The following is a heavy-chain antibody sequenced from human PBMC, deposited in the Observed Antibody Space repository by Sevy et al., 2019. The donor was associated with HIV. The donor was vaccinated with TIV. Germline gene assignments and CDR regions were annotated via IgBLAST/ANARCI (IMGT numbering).Heavy chain of an antibody. J-gene: IGHJ4*02. Sequence: GGSLRLSCAGSGVTTEDYGMNWVRQVPGKGLEWVSGIYWNGGSTAYADSVKGRFTISRDNAKRSLYLQMNSLRVDDTALYYCVRGFSATYSAYFDYWGQRALVTVSS. CDR2: IYWNGGST. CDR3: VRGFSATYSAYFDY. CDR1: GVTTEDYG. D-gene: IGHD1-26*01. V-gene: IGHV3-20*04.